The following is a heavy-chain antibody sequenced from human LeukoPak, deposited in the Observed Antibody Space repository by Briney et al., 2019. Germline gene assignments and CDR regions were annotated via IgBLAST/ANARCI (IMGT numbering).Heavy chain of an antibody. D-gene: IGHD6-6*01. V-gene: IGHV5-51*01. CDR2: IYPGDSDT. CDR1: GYSFTSYW. J-gene: IGHJ4*02. Sequence: PGESLKISCKGSGYSFTSYWIGGVRQMPGKGLEWMGIIYPGDSDTRYSPSFQGQVTISADKSISTAYLQWSSLKASDTAMYYCARRGSSWSSSSGGIDYWGQGTLVTVSS. CDR3: ARRGSSWSSSSGGIDY.